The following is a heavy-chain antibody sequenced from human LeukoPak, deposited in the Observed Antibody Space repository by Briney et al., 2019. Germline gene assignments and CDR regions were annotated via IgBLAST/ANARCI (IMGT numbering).Heavy chain of an antibody. CDR2: IREDGSEK. CDR3: ASQFWWAAVAGTTLDY. J-gene: IGHJ4*02. CDR1: GFTFSSYW. D-gene: IGHD6-19*01. Sequence: PGGSLRLSCIAYGFTFSSYWLSWVRQAPGGGLEWVANIREDGSEKYYVDSVKGRFTISRDNAKISLYLQMNSLRAEDTAVYYCASQFWWAAVAGTTLDYWGKGTLVTVSS. V-gene: IGHV3-7*05.